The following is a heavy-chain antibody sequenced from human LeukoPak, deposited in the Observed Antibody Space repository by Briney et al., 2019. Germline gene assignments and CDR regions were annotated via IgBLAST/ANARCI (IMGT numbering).Heavy chain of an antibody. CDR3: AKGDTAMPSGGDY. J-gene: IGHJ4*02. V-gene: IGHV3-30-3*01. CDR2: ISYDGSNK. D-gene: IGHD5-18*01. Sequence: SGRSLRLSCAASGFTFSSYAMHWVRQAPGKGLEWVAVISYDGSNKYYADSVKGRFTISRDNSKNTLYLQMNSLRAEDTALYYCAKGDTAMPSGGDYWGQGTLVTVSS. CDR1: GFTFSSYA.